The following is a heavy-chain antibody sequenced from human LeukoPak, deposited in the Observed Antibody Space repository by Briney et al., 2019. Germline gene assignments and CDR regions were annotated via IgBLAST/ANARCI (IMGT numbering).Heavy chain of an antibody. Sequence: ASVKVSCKASGYTFNAHFVHWVRQAAGQGPEWMGWMNPNSGNTVYAQKFQDRVTMTWDTSISTAYMELSSLRSDDTAVYYCARGRPTNLGGIYWGQGTLVTVSS. CDR1: GYTFNAHF. CDR2: MNPNSGNT. V-gene: IGHV1-8*02. J-gene: IGHJ4*02. D-gene: IGHD7-27*01. CDR3: ARGRPTNLGGIY.